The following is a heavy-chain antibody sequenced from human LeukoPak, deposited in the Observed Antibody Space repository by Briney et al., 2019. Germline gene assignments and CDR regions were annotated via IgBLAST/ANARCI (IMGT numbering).Heavy chain of an antibody. CDR2: IIPIFGTA. CDR1: GGTFSSYA. D-gene: IGHD3-3*01. CDR3: ARDRVGSGGIFGVVIIPVMDV. J-gene: IGHJ6*03. V-gene: IGHV1-69*05. Sequence: SVKVFCKASGGTFSSYAISWVRQAPGQGLEWMRGIIPIFGTANYVQKFQGRTTITTDESTSTAYMELSSLRSEDTAVYYCARDRVGSGGIFGVVIIPVMDVWGKGTTVTVSS.